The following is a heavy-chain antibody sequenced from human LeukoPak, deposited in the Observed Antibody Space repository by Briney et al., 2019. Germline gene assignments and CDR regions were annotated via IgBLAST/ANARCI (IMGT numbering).Heavy chain of an antibody. CDR1: GFTFSSYS. D-gene: IGHD2-2*02. V-gene: IGHV3-23*01. CDR2: ISGSGGST. Sequence: RTGGSLRLSCAASGFTFSSYSMSWVRQAPGKGLEWVSDISGSGGSTYYADSVKGRFTISRDNSKNTLYLQMNSLRAADTAVYYCAKRVPAAISDAFDIWGQGTMVTVSS. CDR3: AKRVPAAISDAFDI. J-gene: IGHJ3*02.